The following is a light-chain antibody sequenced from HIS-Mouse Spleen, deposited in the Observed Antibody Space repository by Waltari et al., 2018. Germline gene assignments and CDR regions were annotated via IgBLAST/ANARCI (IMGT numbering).Light chain of an antibody. CDR3: SSYTSSGTVV. CDR1: SSDVGGYHY. V-gene: IGLV2-14*01. CDR2: EVS. Sequence: QSALPQPASVSGSPGQSITISCTGTSSDVGGYHYVSWYQQHPGKAPKLMIYEVSNRPSGVSNRFSGSKSGNTASLTISGLQAEDEADYYCSSYTSSGTVVFGGGTKLTVL. J-gene: IGLJ2*01.